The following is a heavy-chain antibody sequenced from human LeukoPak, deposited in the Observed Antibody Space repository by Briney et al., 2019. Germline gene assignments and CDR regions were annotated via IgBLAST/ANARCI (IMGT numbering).Heavy chain of an antibody. CDR2: IFPSGGEI. V-gene: IGHV3-21*01. Sequence: GSLRLSCAASGFTFSTFAMLWVRQPRGKGLEWVSSIFPSGGEIHYADSVRGRFTISRDNAKNSLYLQMNSLRAEDTAVYYCAREKGGSSSPIDYWGQGTLVTVSS. CDR1: GFTFSTFA. D-gene: IGHD6-6*01. J-gene: IGHJ4*02. CDR3: AREKGGSSSPIDY.